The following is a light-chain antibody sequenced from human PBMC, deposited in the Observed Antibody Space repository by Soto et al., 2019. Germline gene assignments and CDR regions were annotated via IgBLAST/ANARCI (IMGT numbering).Light chain of an antibody. Sequence: DIQMTQSPCSLAASVGGRVTITFSGSQTIYSNLNWYQQKPGKAHNLLIYAASSLESGVPQRFSGSGSGTHFTLTITGLQPENFATYYCQQTYSSLPITGGKGTRREIK. J-gene: IGKJ5*01. CDR1: QTIYSN. V-gene: IGKV1-39*01. CDR2: AAS. CDR3: QQTYSSLPIT.